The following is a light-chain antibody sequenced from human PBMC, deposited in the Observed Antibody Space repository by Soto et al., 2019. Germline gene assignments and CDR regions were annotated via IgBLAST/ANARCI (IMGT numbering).Light chain of an antibody. Sequence: QSVLTQPASVSGSPGQSITISCTGTTSDNGNYNLVSWYQHHPGKAPKLIIYQVSGRPSGISDRFSGSKSVNTASLTISGLQADDGADYYCCSYSGGSSYWVFGGGTKLTVL. J-gene: IGLJ3*02. CDR1: TSDNGNYNL. CDR3: CSYSGGSSYWV. V-gene: IGLV2-23*02. CDR2: QVS.